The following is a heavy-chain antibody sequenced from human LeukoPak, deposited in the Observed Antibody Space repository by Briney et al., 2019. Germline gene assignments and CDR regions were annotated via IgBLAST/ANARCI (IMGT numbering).Heavy chain of an antibody. CDR1: GFTLSNYG. Sequence: PGGSLRLSCAASGFTLSNYGMHWVRQAPGKGLEWVAFIRFDGGNRYYAESVKGRFTISRDNSKNTLFLEMSSLRAEDTAVYYCARGSRSQLRVGYWGQGTLVTVSS. J-gene: IGHJ4*02. V-gene: IGHV3-30*02. CDR3: ARGSRSQLRVGY. D-gene: IGHD2-15*01. CDR2: IRFDGGNR.